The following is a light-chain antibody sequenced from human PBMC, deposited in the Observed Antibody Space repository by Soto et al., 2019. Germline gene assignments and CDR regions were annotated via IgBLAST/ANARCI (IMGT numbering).Light chain of an antibody. Sequence: DIQMTQSPSSVSASVGDRVTITCRASQDISNWLAWYQQKPGKAPQLLIYTASSLQSGVPSRFSGSGSGTDFTLTISSLQPEDFATYYCQQANSFPPFTFGPGTKVDMK. CDR3: QQANSFPPFT. J-gene: IGKJ3*01. V-gene: IGKV1D-12*01. CDR2: TAS. CDR1: QDISNW.